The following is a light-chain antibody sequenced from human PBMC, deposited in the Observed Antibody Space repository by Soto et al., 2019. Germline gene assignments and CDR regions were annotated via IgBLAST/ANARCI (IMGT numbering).Light chain of an antibody. CDR1: SSDIGAYDY. CDR2: EVT. Sequence: LTQPASVSGSPGQSITISCTGTSSDIGAYDYVSWYQQYPGRVPKLIIHEVTNRPSGVSDRFSGSKSGNTASLTISGLQTEDEADYYCSSHAGSNAFYVFGTGTKVTVL. V-gene: IGLV2-14*01. CDR3: SSHAGSNAFYV. J-gene: IGLJ1*01.